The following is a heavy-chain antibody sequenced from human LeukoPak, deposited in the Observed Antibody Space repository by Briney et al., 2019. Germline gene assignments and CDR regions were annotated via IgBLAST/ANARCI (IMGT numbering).Heavy chain of an antibody. V-gene: IGHV4-59*01. CDR3: ARDWSANNWFDP. CDR1: GDSIRNYY. J-gene: IGHJ5*02. D-gene: IGHD6-25*01. Sequence: SETLSLTCIVSGDSIRNYYWNWTRQPPGKGLEWIGYIYYSGSTNYNPSLKSRVTISVDTSKNQFSLKLSSVTAADTAVYYCARDWSANNWFDPWGQGTLVTVSS. CDR2: IYYSGST.